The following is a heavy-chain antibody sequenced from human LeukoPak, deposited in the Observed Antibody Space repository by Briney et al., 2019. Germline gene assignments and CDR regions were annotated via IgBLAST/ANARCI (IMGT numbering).Heavy chain of an antibody. V-gene: IGHV3-9*01. CDR2: ISWNSGSI. D-gene: IGHD3-22*01. J-gene: IGHJ4*02. Sequence: GGSLRLSCAASGFTFDDYAMHWVRQAPGKGLEWVSGISWNSGSIGYADSVKGRFTISRDNAKNSLYLQMNSLRAEDTAVYYCARDRADSSGFDYWGQGTLITVSS. CDR3: ARDRADSSGFDY. CDR1: GFTFDDYA.